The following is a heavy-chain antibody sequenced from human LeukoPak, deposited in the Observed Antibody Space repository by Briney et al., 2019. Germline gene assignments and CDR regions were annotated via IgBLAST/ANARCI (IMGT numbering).Heavy chain of an antibody. V-gene: IGHV1-46*01. Sequence: ASVKVSCKASGYTFTSYYMHWVRQAPGQGLEWMGIINPSGGSTSYAQKFQGRVTMTRDMSTSTVYMELSSLRSEDTAVYYCAREGGSRGDAFDTWGQGTMVTVSS. D-gene: IGHD3-16*01. CDR1: GYTFTSYY. CDR3: AREGGSRGDAFDT. J-gene: IGHJ3*02. CDR2: INPSGGST.